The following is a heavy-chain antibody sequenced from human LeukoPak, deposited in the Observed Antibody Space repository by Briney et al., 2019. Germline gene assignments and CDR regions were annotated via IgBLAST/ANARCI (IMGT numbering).Heavy chain of an antibody. Sequence: SETLSLTCTVSGGSISSYYWSWIRQPPGKGLEWIGYIYYSGSTNYNPSLKSRVTISVDTSKNQFSLKLSSVTAADTAVYYCARFIAVAGTARFDYWGQGTLVTVSS. CDR2: IYYSGST. CDR1: GGSISSYY. CDR3: ARFIAVAGTARFDY. J-gene: IGHJ4*02. D-gene: IGHD6-19*01. V-gene: IGHV4-59*01.